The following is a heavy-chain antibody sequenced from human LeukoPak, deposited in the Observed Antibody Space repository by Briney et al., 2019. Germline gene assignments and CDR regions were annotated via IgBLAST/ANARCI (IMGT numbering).Heavy chain of an antibody. V-gene: IGHV3-21*01. D-gene: IGHD3-22*01. CDR1: GFTFSSYS. CDR3: ARVLSGSWDWFDP. CDR2: ISSSSSYI. Sequence: GGSLRLSCAASGFTFSSYSMNWVRQAPGKGLEWVSSISSSSSYIYYADSVKGRFTISRDNAKNTVYVQMNSLRAEDTAVYYCARVLSGSWDWFDPWGQGTLVTVSS. J-gene: IGHJ5*02.